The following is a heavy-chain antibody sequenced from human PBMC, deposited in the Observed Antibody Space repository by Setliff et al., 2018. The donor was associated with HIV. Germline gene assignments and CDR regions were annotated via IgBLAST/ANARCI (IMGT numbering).Heavy chain of an antibody. CDR3: TTEDPWLRFGH. D-gene: IGHD5-12*01. CDR1: GFTLGVVW. Sequence: GGSLRLSCTASGFTLGVVWVNWVRQAPGRGLEWVGRIKNRPAGGTTDYAAPVKGRFTISRDDSKTTLYLQMNSLKTEDTAVYYCTTEDPWLRFGHWGQGTLVTVSS. J-gene: IGHJ5*02. V-gene: IGHV3-15*01. CDR2: IKNRPAGGTT.